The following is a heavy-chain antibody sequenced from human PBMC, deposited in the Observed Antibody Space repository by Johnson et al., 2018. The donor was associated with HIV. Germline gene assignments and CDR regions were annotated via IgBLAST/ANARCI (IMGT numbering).Heavy chain of an antibody. CDR3: ARRGWELWTTQNAFDI. Sequence: VQLVESGGGLVQPGGSLRLSCAASGFIFDDYGMSWVRQAPGKGLEWVSGINWNGGSTGYADSVKGRFNISRDNANNSLFLQMNSLRAEDTALYYCARRGWELWTTQNAFDIWGQGTMVTVSS. J-gene: IGHJ3*02. CDR2: INWNGGST. CDR1: GFIFDDYG. V-gene: IGHV3-20*04. D-gene: IGHD1-26*01.